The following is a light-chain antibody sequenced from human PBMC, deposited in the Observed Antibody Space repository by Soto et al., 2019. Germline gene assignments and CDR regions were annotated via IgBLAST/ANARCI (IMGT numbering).Light chain of an antibody. Sequence: EIVMTQSPATLSVSPGERATLSCRASQSVSSNLAWYQQKPGQAPRLLIYGASTRATGIPARFSGSGSGTEFTLTISSLQSEDFAVYYCQQYNNRPLTFGQGTRLEI. CDR3: QQYNNRPLT. CDR1: QSVSSN. J-gene: IGKJ5*01. V-gene: IGKV3-15*01. CDR2: GAS.